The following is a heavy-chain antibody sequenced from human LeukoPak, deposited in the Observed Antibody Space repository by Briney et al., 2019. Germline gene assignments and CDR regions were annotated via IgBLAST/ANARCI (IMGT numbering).Heavy chain of an antibody. CDR3: AKDEYSSGWYEDYFDY. V-gene: IGHV3-30*02. J-gene: IGHJ4*02. Sequence: GGSLRLSCAASGFTFSSYAMSWVRQAPGKGLEWVAFIRYDGSNKYYADSVKGRFTISRDNSKNTLYLQMNSLRAEDTAVYYCAKDEYSSGWYEDYFDYWGQGTLVTVSS. CDR2: IRYDGSNK. D-gene: IGHD6-19*01. CDR1: GFTFSSYA.